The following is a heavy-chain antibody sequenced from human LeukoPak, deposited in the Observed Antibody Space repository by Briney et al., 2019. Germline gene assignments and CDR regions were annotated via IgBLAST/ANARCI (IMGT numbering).Heavy chain of an antibody. V-gene: IGHV3-9*01. CDR2: ISWNSGSI. CDR3: AKDRDSSSWTHFDY. D-gene: IGHD6-13*01. Sequence: GRSLRLSCAASGFTFDDYAMHWVPQAPGKGLEWVSGISWNSGSIGYADSVKGRFTISRDNAKNSLYLQMNSLRAEDTALYYCAKDRDSSSWTHFDYWGQGTLVTVFS. J-gene: IGHJ4*02. CDR1: GFTFDDYA.